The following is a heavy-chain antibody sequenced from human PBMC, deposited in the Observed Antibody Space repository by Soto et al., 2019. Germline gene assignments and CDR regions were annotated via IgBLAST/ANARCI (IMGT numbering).Heavy chain of an antibody. V-gene: IGHV1-18*01. CDR3: NSVEYAILTACWYCEL. D-gene: IGHD3-9*01. Sequence: QVQLVQSGAEVKKPGASVKVSCKASGYTFTSYGISWVRQAPGQGLEWMGWISTYNGNTNSAQKLQGRITMTTDTSKSTAYMEMMSLRADDTAVYYCNSVEYAILTACWYCELVGRGTLVTVSS. CDR1: GYTFTSYG. CDR2: ISTYNGNT. J-gene: IGHJ2*01.